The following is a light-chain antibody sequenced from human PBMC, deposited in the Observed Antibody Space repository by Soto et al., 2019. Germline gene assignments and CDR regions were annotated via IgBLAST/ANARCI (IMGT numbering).Light chain of an antibody. CDR2: TAA. CDR3: QQRYSTPYT. Sequence: IHMTQSPSSLSASVGDRVTITCRASQRITTYLNWYQQKQGKAPKLLISTAATLQGGVPSRFSGSGSGTDFTLTITTLQPEDFATYFCQQRYSTPYTFGQGTKFEI. V-gene: IGKV1-39*01. CDR1: QRITTY. J-gene: IGKJ2*01.